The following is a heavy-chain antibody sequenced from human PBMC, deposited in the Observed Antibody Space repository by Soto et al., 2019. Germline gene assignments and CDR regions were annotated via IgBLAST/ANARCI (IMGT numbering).Heavy chain of an antibody. J-gene: IGHJ4*02. CDR3: ARSIVVVTSFDY. CDR1: GYTFTSYA. Sequence: ASVKVPCKASGYTFTSYAMHWVRQAPGQRLEWMGWINAGNGNTKYSQKFQGRVTITRDTSASTAYMELSSLRSEDTAVYYCARSIVVVTSFDYWGQGTLVTVSS. V-gene: IGHV1-3*01. D-gene: IGHD3-22*01. CDR2: INAGNGNT.